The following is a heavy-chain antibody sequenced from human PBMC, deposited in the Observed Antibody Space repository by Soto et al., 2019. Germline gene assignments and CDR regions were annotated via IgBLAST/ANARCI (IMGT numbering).Heavy chain of an antibody. CDR3: ARVRLRLEWYPRPHNWFDP. Sequence: GGSLRLSCAASGFTFSSYWMHWVRQAPGKGLVWVSRINSDGSSTSYADSVKGRFTISRDNAKNTLYLQMNSLRAEDTAVYYCARVRLRLEWYPRPHNWFDPWGQRTLVTVSS. D-gene: IGHD3-3*01. CDR2: INSDGSST. CDR1: GFTFSSYW. V-gene: IGHV3-74*01. J-gene: IGHJ5*02.